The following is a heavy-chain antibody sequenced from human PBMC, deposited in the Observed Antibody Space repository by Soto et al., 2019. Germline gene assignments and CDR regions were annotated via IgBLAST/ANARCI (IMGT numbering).Heavy chain of an antibody. CDR3: AKEGLWFGLLDY. V-gene: IGHV3-30*18. D-gene: IGHD3-10*01. CDR1: GFTFSSYG. J-gene: IGHJ4*02. Sequence: GGSLRLSCAASGFTFSSYGMHWVRQAPGKGLEWVAVISYDGSNKYYADSVKGRFTISRDNSKNTLYLQMNSLRAEDTAVYYCAKEGLWFGLLDYWGQGTLVTVSS. CDR2: ISYDGSNK.